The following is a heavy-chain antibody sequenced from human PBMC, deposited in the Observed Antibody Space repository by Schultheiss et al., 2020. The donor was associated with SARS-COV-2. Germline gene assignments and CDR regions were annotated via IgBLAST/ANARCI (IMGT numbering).Heavy chain of an antibody. D-gene: IGHD5-18*01. CDR2: ISWNSGSI. V-gene: IGHV3-9*01. CDR3: ARGGYSYGDFDY. J-gene: IGHJ4*02. Sequence: SLKISCAASGFTFDDYAMHWVRQAPGKGLEWVSGISWNSGSIGYADSVKGRFTISRDNAKNSLYLQMNSLRAEDTALYYCARGGYSYGDFDYWGQGTLVTVSS. CDR1: GFTFDDYA.